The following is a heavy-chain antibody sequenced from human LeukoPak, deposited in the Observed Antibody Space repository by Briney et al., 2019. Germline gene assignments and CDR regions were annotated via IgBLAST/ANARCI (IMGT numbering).Heavy chain of an antibody. CDR2: IYSGGST. CDR1: GFTVSSNY. Sequence: PGGSLRLSCAASGFTVSSNYMSWVRQAPGKGLEWVSVIYSGGSTYYADSVKGRFTISRHNSKNTLYLQMNSLRAEDTAVYYCARAGRYCSGGSCYFLDWGQGTLVTVSS. J-gene: IGHJ4*02. CDR3: ARAGRYCSGGSCYFLD. D-gene: IGHD2-15*01. V-gene: IGHV3-53*04.